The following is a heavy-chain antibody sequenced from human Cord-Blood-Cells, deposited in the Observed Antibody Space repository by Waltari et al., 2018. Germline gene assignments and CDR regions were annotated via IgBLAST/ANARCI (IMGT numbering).Heavy chain of an antibody. Sequence: QLQLQESGPGLVKPSETLSLTCTVSGGSISSSSYYWGWIRQPPGKGLEWIGSIYYSGSTYNNPSRKSRVTISVDTSKNQFSLKLSSVTAADTAVYYCARPGIVGATRGAFDIWGQGTMVTVSS. D-gene: IGHD1-26*01. CDR3: ARPGIVGATRGAFDI. V-gene: IGHV4-39*01. CDR1: GGSISSSSYY. J-gene: IGHJ3*02. CDR2: IYYSGST.